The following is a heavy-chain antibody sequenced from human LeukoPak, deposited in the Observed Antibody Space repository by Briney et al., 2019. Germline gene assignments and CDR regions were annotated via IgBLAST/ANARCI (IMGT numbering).Heavy chain of an antibody. D-gene: IGHD5-18*01. V-gene: IGHV1-69*13. J-gene: IGHJ4*02. CDR3: ARDGDTARPI. Sequence: ASGKVSCKASGGTFSSYAISWVRQAPGQGLEWMGGIIPIFGTANYAQKFQGRVTITADESTSTAYMELSSLRSEDTAVYYCARDGDTARPIWGQGTLVTVSS. CDR1: GGTFSSYA. CDR2: IIPIFGTA.